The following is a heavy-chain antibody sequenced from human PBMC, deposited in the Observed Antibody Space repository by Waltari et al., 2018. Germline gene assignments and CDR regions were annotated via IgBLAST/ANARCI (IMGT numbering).Heavy chain of an antibody. CDR1: GGSISRSSYY. CDR2: IYYTGTT. Sequence: QLQLQESGPGLMKPSETLSLTCTVSGGSISRSSYYWGWIRQSPGKGLEWIASIYYTGTTYYNPTLESRVTISGDTSKNQFSLRLSSVTAADTAVYYWARHWKRNGYRFDPWGQGTLVTVSS. D-gene: IGHD5-12*01. J-gene: IGHJ5*02. V-gene: IGHV4-39*01. CDR3: ARHWKRNGYRFDP.